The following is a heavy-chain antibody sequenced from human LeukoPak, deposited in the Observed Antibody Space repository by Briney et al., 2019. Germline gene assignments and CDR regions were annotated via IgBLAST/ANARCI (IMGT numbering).Heavy chain of an antibody. CDR3: ARVNYYGSGSYLWFDP. D-gene: IGHD3-10*01. V-gene: IGHV4-30-2*01. CDR1: GDSINRGAYS. CDR2: IHYSGST. Sequence: SQTLSLTCAVTGDSINRGAYSWSWIRQPPGKGLDLLGYIHYSGSTYYDPSLKSRVTISLDRPKNQFSLKLTSVTAADTAVYYCARVNYYGSGSYLWFDPWGHGTLVTVSS. J-gene: IGHJ5*02.